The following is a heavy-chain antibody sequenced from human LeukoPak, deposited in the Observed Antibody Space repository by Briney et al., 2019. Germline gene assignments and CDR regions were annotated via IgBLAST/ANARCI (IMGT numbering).Heavy chain of an antibody. CDR2: ISSSGSTI. Sequence: GGSLRLSCTASGFTFSSYSMNWVRQAPGKGLEWVSYISSSGSTIYYADSVKGRFTISRDNSKNTLYLQMNSLRAEDTAVYYCARDHDTYYDFWSGYYGFDYWGQGTLVTVSS. CDR1: GFTFSSYS. V-gene: IGHV3-48*01. D-gene: IGHD3-3*01. CDR3: ARDHDTYYDFWSGYYGFDY. J-gene: IGHJ4*02.